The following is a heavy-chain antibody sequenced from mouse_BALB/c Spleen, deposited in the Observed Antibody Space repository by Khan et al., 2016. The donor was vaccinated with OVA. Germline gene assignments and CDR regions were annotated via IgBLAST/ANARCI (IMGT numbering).Heavy chain of an antibody. CDR2: IGYSGST. Sequence: EVKLLESGPGLSKPSQSLSLTCTVTGYSITSDYAWNWIRQLPGNQLEWMAYIGYSGSTTYNPSLRSRISITRDTSKNQFFLQLSSVTTEDTATYYCASERLLLRYPDYFDYWGQGTTLTVAS. CDR1: GYSITSDYA. V-gene: IGHV3-2*02. J-gene: IGHJ2*01. D-gene: IGHD1-1*01. CDR3: ASERLLLRYPDYFDY.